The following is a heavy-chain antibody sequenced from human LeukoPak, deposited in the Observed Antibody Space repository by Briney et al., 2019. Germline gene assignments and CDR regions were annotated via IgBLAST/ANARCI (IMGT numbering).Heavy chain of an antibody. D-gene: IGHD2-2*01. Sequence: PGGSLRLSCAASGFTFSSYSMNWVRQAPGKGLEWVSSISSSSSYIYYADSVKGRFTISRDNAKNTLYLQMNSLRVEDTAVYYCALTEYCSPTSCKYASFWGQGTMVTVSS. CDR1: GFTFSSYS. CDR2: ISSSSSYI. CDR3: ALTEYCSPTSCKYASF. V-gene: IGHV3-21*01. J-gene: IGHJ3*01.